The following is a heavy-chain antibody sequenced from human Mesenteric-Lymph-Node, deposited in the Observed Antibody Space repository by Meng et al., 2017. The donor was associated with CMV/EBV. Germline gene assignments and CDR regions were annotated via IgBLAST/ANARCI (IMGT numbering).Heavy chain of an antibody. CDR1: GFTFRSYF. Sequence: CAVSGFTFRSYFLHWVRQAPGKGLEWLAVMSYDGGDKYYADSVKGRFTISRDNPKNTLYLQMDSLGPDDTAVYYCAREHKYGDYAFDFWGQGTLVTVSS. D-gene: IGHD4-17*01. V-gene: IGHV3-30*04. CDR2: MSYDGGDK. J-gene: IGHJ4*02. CDR3: AREHKYGDYAFDF.